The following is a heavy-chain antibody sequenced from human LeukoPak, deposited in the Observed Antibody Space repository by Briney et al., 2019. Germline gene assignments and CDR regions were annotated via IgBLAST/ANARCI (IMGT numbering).Heavy chain of an antibody. Sequence: GGSLRLSCAASGFNFSSYDMHWVRQATGKGLEWVSAIGTAGDTYYPGSVKGRFTISRENAKNSLYLQMNSLRAGDTAVYYCARAMAGGVAFDIWGQGTMVTVSS. J-gene: IGHJ3*02. CDR1: GFNFSSYD. D-gene: IGHD3-10*01. CDR2: IGTAGDT. CDR3: ARAMAGGVAFDI. V-gene: IGHV3-13*01.